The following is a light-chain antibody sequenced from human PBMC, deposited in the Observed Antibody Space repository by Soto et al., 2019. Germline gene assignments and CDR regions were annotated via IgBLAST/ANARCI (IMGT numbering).Light chain of an antibody. CDR1: QGVSSSY. Sequence: EIVLTQSPGTLSLSPGERATLSCRASQGVSSSYLAWYQQNPGQAPRLLIYDASTRATGLPARFSGSGSGTEFTLTVSSLQSEDFAVYYCQQYNNWPLITFGQGTRLEI. CDR2: DAS. J-gene: IGKJ5*01. CDR3: QQYNNWPLIT. V-gene: IGKV3-15*01.